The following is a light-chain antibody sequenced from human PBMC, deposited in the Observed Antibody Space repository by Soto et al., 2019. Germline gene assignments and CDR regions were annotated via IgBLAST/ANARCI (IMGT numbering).Light chain of an antibody. CDR2: EGS. CDR1: SSDVGSYNL. Sequence: QSALTQPASVSGSPGQSITISCTGTSSDVGSYNLVSWYQQHPGDAPKLIIYEGSKRPSGVSNRFSGSKSGNTASLTISGLQAEDEADYYCYSYAGSNTFLFGGGTKLTV. V-gene: IGLV2-23*01. J-gene: IGLJ2*01. CDR3: YSYAGSNTFL.